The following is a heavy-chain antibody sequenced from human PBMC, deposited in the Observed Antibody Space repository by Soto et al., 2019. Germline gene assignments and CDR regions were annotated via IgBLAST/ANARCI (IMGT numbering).Heavy chain of an antibody. D-gene: IGHD6-6*01. CDR1: GFTFSSFE. V-gene: IGHV3-48*03. CDR2: IGRSGETI. Sequence: EVQLAESGGGLAQPGGSLRLSCVGSGFTFSSFEMNWVRQTPGKGLEWLSYIGRSGETIYYADSVKGRFTISRDNAKSSLFLQMNGLRDEDTGIYYCARDRRGGAARRPTFYYWGRGTLVTVSS. CDR3: ARDRRGGAARRPTFYY. J-gene: IGHJ4*02.